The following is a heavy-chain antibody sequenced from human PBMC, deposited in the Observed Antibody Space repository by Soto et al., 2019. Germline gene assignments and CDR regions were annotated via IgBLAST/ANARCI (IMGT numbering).Heavy chain of an antibody. CDR3: ARRAYCGTNCYSVYFDS. D-gene: IGHD2-21*02. CDR2: IFHSGST. Sequence: SETLSLTCTVSGDSISSGNHYWSWIRQSPGKGLEWLGYIFHSGSTSDNPSLRSRLTISVDTSKNQFSLRLNSVTAADKAVYYCARRAYCGTNCYSVYFDSWGQGTLVTVSS. V-gene: IGHV4-30-4*01. CDR1: GDSISSGNHY. J-gene: IGHJ4*02.